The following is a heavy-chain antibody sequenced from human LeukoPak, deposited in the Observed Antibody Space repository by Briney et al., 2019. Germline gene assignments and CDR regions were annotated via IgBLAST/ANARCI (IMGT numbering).Heavy chain of an antibody. CDR3: ARAYGDYTTGNWYFDL. V-gene: IGHV1-2*06. CDR2: VNPNSGGA. Sequence: ASVKVSCKASGGTFSSYSMHWVRQAPGQGLEWMGRVNPNSGGANYAQKFQGRVTMTRDTSISTAYMELIRLTSDDTAVYYCARAYGDYTTGNWYFDLWGRSTLVTVSS. J-gene: IGHJ2*01. D-gene: IGHD4-17*01. CDR1: GGTFSSYS.